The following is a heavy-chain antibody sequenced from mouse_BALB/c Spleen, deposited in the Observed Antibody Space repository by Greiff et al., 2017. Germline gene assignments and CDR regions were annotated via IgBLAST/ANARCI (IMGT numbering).Heavy chain of an antibody. V-gene: IGHV14-3*02. Sequence: VQLQQSGAELVKPGASVKLSCTASGFNIKDTYMHWVKQRPEQGLEWIGRIDPANGNTKYDPKFQGKAPITADTSSNTAYLPLSRLTSEDTAVYYGAREAPAARWFAYWGQGTLVTVSA. CDR3: AREAPAARWFAY. CDR2: IDPANGNT. D-gene: IGHD3-1*01. CDR1: GFNIKDTY. J-gene: IGHJ3*01.